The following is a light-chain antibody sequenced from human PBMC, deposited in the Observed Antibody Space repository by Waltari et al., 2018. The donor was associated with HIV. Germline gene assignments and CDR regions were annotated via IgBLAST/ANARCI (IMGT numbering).Light chain of an antibody. CDR2: EVR. Sequence: QSALTQPASVSGSPGQSVTISCAGSTSDVAASNYVTWLQKHTGKASKLMIFEVRGRPSGVSDRFSGSKSGNTASLTISGLRPEDEADYYCTSYTSRNTYVFGSGTKISVL. J-gene: IGLJ1*01. CDR3: TSYTSRNTYV. V-gene: IGLV2-14*01. CDR1: TSDVAASNY.